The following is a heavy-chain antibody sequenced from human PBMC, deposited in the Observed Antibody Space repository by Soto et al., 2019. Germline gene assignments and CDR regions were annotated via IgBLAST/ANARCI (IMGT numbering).Heavy chain of an antibody. Sequence: ASGKVSCKVSGYTLTELSMHWVRQAPGKGLEWMGGFDPEDGETIYAQKFQGRVTMTEDTSTDTAYMELSSLRSEDTAVYYCVTDVEHYCSSTSCYAFAFDYWGQGTLVTVSS. V-gene: IGHV1-24*01. D-gene: IGHD2-2*01. CDR2: FDPEDGET. J-gene: IGHJ4*02. CDR3: VTDVEHYCSSTSCYAFAFDY. CDR1: GYTLTELS.